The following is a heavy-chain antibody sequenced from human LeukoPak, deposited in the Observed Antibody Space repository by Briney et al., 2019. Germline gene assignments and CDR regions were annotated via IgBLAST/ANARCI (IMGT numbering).Heavy chain of an antibody. CDR1: GGSISGYH. D-gene: IGHD3-22*01. CDR3: AGGTRYDSSGYNDY. V-gene: IGHV4-59*12. Sequence: SETLSLTCTVAGGSISGYHWRWIRQPPGKGLEWIGCIYYSGSTNYNPSLKSRVTISVDTSKNQFSLKLSSVTAADTAVYYCAGGTRYDSSGYNDYWGQGTLVTVSS. J-gene: IGHJ4*02. CDR2: IYYSGST.